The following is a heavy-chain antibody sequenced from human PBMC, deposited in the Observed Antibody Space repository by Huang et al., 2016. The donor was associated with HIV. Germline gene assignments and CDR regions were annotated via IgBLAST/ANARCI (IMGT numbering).Heavy chain of an antibody. V-gene: IGHV3-30*03. CDR3: LPAGHVSHYYYMDV. CDR2: GSNDGNEK. J-gene: IGHJ6*03. CDR1: GFSFTTYD. Sequence: QGQLVESGGGVVQPGRSLRLSCAASGFSFTTYDMQWVRQVPGKGMDWVSFGSNDGNEKNDADSVKGRFTISRDNFKNTLYLQMNSLRTGDTAVYFCLPAGHVSHYYYMDVWGKGTTVIVSS.